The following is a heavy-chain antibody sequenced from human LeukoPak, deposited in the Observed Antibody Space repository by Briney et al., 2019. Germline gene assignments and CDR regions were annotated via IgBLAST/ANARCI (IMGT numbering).Heavy chain of an antibody. Sequence: GGSLRLSCAASGFTFSSYWMNWVRQAPGKGLEWVANIKQDGSEKYYVDSVKGRFTISRDNAKGSLYLQMNSMRAEDTAVYYCVRAPYYSGIEHYFDHWGQGILVTVSS. D-gene: IGHD3-22*01. V-gene: IGHV3-7*03. CDR3: VRAPYYSGIEHYFDH. CDR2: IKQDGSEK. CDR1: GFTFSSYW. J-gene: IGHJ4*02.